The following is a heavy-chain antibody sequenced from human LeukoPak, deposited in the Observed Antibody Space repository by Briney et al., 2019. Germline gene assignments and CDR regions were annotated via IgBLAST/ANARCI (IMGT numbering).Heavy chain of an antibody. CDR2: IYPGDSDT. CDR1: GYGFTSYW. CDR3: ARVGSSGWRDY. Sequence: GEALKISCKGSGYGFTSYWIGWVRPMPGKGLGWMGIIYPGDSDTRYSPSFQGQVTISADKSISTAYLQWSSLKASDTAMYYCARVGSSGWRDYWGQGTLVTVSS. V-gene: IGHV5-51*01. J-gene: IGHJ4*02. D-gene: IGHD6-19*01.